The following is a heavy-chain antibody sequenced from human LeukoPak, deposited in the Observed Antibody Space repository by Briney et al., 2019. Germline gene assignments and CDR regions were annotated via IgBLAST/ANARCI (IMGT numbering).Heavy chain of an antibody. V-gene: IGHV4-39*07. D-gene: IGHD3-10*01. Sequence: SETLSLTCTVSGGSISSSSYYWGWIRQPPGKGLEWIGSIYYSGSTYYNPSLKSRVTISVDTSKNQFSLKLSSVTAVDTAVYYCARTVGVRGVIYYMDVWGKGTTVTVSS. CDR3: ARTVGVRGVIYYMDV. J-gene: IGHJ6*03. CDR1: GGSISSSSYY. CDR2: IYYSGST.